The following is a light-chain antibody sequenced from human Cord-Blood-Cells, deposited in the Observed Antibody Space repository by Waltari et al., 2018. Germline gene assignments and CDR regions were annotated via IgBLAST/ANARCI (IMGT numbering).Light chain of an antibody. CDR2: AAS. CDR3: QQNYSTPWT. CDR1: QSISSY. V-gene: IGKV1-39*01. Sequence: DIQMTQSPSSLSASVGDRVTITCRASQSISSYLNWYQQKPGKAPKLLIYAASNLESGVPSMFSGSGSGTDFTFTISSLQPEDFATYYCQQNYSTPWTFGQGTKVEIK. J-gene: IGKJ1*01.